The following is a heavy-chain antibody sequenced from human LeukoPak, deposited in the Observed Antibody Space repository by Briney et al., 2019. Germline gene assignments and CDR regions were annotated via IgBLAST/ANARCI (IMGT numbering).Heavy chain of an antibody. Sequence: SETLSLTRAVYGGSFSGYYWSWIRQPPGKGLEWIGEINHSGSTNYNPSLKSRVTISVDTSKNQFSLKLSSVTAADTAVYYCARGRRYSSSWYGAYYFDYWGQGTLVTVSS. CDR1: GGSFSGYY. CDR3: ARGRRYSSSWYGAYYFDY. J-gene: IGHJ4*02. D-gene: IGHD6-13*01. CDR2: INHSGST. V-gene: IGHV4-34*01.